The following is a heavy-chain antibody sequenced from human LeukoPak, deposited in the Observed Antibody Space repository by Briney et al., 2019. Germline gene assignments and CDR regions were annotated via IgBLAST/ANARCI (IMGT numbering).Heavy chain of an antibody. CDR1: GFTFSGSA. CDR2: IRSKANSYVT. Sequence: GGSLRLSCAASGFTFSGSAMHWVRQASGKGLKWVGRIRSKANSYVTAYAASVKGRFTISRDDSKNTAYLQMNSLKTEDTAVYYCTRHGSGSYKSAFDIWGQGTMVTVSS. D-gene: IGHD1-26*01. J-gene: IGHJ3*02. V-gene: IGHV3-73*01. CDR3: TRHGSGSYKSAFDI.